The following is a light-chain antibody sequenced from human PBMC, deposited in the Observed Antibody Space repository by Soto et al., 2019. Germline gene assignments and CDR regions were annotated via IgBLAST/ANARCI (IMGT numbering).Light chain of an antibody. CDR3: QQYSGSPQT. CDR2: GAT. CDR1: QSVTSNY. Sequence: EIVLTQSPGLSLSPRERATLSCRASQSVTSNYLAWYQQKVGQTPRLLIYGATSRATGIPDRFSGSGSGTDFTLTINRLEPEDFAVYYCQQYSGSPQTFGQGTKVEI. J-gene: IGKJ1*01. V-gene: IGKV3-20*01.